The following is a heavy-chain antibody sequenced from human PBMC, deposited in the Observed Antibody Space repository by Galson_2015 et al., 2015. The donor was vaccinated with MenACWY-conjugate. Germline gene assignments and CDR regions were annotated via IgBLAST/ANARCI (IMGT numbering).Heavy chain of an antibody. D-gene: IGHD2-2*01. CDR2: THHSGRT. CDR3: ATQSAFYQDY. Sequence: TLSLTCAVSGASIISTKWWSWVRQPPGKGLEWIAETHHSGRTNYNPSLKGRVIISVDKSKNQFSLDLYSVTAADTAVYYCATQSAFYQDYWGQGTLVSVSS. CDR1: GASIISTKW. J-gene: IGHJ4*02. V-gene: IGHV4-4*02.